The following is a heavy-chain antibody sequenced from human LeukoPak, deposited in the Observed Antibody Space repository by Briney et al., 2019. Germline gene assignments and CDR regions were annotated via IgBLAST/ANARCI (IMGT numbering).Heavy chain of an antibody. CDR3: ARIGYSSSSFDY. J-gene: IGHJ4*02. CDR2: IQQDGSVK. V-gene: IGHV3-7*01. CDR1: GFTFSNYW. D-gene: IGHD6-6*01. Sequence: PGGSLRLSCAGSGFTFSNYWMSRVRQAPGKGLEWVANIQQDGSVKYYVDSVRGRFTIFRDNAKRSLYLQMNYLRAEDTAIYFCARIGYSSSSFDYWGQGTLVIVSS.